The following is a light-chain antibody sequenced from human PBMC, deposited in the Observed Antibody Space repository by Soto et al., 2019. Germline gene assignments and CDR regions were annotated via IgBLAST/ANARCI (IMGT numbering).Light chain of an antibody. CDR2: WAS. Sequence: DIVMTQSPDSLAASLGERATINCKSSQSVLYSSNNKNYLAWYQQKPGQPPKLLIYWASTRESGVPDRFSGSGSGTDFTLTSSSLQAEDVAVYYCQQYYSTPLTFSGGTKVEIK. CDR3: QQYYSTPLT. V-gene: IGKV4-1*01. J-gene: IGKJ4*01. CDR1: QSVLYSSNNKNY.